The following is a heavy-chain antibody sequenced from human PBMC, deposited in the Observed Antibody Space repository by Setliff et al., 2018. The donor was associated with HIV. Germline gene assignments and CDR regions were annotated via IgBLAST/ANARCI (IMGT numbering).Heavy chain of an antibody. CDR3: ARDLNSGDYPHWFDP. J-gene: IGHJ5*02. Sequence: ASVKVSCKASGYIFTQSDINWVRQAPGQRLEWMGWINTVNGNTKYSQKFQGRVTITRDTSASTVYMELSSLRSGDTAVYYCARDLNSGDYPHWFDPWGQGTLVTVSS. CDR2: INTVNGNT. CDR1: GYIFTQSD. D-gene: IGHD4-17*01. V-gene: IGHV1-3*04.